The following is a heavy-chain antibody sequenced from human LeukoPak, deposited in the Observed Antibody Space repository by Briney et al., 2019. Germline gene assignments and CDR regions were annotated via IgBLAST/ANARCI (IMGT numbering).Heavy chain of an antibody. V-gene: IGHV3-33*01. CDR2: IWSDGSKK. J-gene: IGHJ4*02. CDR1: GFTFSSYG. CDR3: ARDLGHCSGDSCYSWYYFDY. D-gene: IGHD2-15*01. Sequence: PGRSLRLACAASGFTFSSYGMHWVRQAPGKGLEWVAVIWSDGSKKYYAEPVKGRFITSRDNSKNTLYLQMNSLTVEDTAVFYCARDLGHCSGDSCYSWYYFDYWGQGTLVTVSS.